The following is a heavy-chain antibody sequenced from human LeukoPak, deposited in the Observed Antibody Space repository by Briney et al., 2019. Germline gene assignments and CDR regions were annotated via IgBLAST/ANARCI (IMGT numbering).Heavy chain of an antibody. Sequence: PSETLSLTCTVSGGSISSSSYYWGWIRQPPGKGLEWIGSIYYSGSTYYNPSLKSRVTISVDPSKNQFSLKLSSVTAADTAVYYCARKRAVWELPYGWFDPWGQGTLVTVSS. CDR1: GGSISSSSYY. CDR2: IYYSGST. J-gene: IGHJ5*02. CDR3: ARKRAVWELPYGWFDP. V-gene: IGHV4-39*07. D-gene: IGHD1-26*01.